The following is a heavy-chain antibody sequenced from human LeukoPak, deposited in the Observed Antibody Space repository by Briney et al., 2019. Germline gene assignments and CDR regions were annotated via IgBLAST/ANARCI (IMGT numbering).Heavy chain of an antibody. J-gene: IGHJ5*02. CDR1: GYSFTSYW. V-gene: IGHV5-51*01. CDR3: ARQSPNSGYEP. D-gene: IGHD5-12*01. CDR2: IYPGDSDT. Sequence: GESLKISCKGSGYSFTSYWIGWVRQMPGKGLEWMGIIYPGDSDTRYSPSFQGQVTISADKSISTAYQQWSSLKALDTAMYYCARQSPNSGYEPWGQGALVTVSS.